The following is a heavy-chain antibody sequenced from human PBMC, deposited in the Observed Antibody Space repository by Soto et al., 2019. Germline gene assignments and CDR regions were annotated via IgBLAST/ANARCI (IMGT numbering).Heavy chain of an antibody. J-gene: IGHJ4*02. V-gene: IGHV1-69*06. D-gene: IGHD3-10*01. CDR3: ARSMVRGVAADY. Sequence: QVQLVQSGAEMKKPGSSVKVSCKASGGTFSSYAISWVRQAPGQGLEWMGGIIPIFGTANYAQKFQGRVTITADKSTSTAYMELSSLKSEDTSVYYCARSMVRGVAADYWGQVTLVTVSS. CDR1: GGTFSSYA. CDR2: IIPIFGTA.